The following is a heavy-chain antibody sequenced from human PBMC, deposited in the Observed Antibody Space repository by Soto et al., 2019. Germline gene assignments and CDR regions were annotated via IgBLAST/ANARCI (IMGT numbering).Heavy chain of an antibody. CDR2: IYNDGTYS. D-gene: IGHD3-10*01. V-gene: IGHV3-74*01. Sequence: GGSLSLSCAASGFIFNMYWMHWVRQVPGKGLVWISRIYNDGTYSDYADSVRGRFTISRDNVNDTLYLQMNNLRAEDSGLYYCTRGPRPISTGTGAYWGQGTQVTVSS. CDR1: GFIFNMYW. J-gene: IGHJ4*02. CDR3: TRGPRPISTGTGAY.